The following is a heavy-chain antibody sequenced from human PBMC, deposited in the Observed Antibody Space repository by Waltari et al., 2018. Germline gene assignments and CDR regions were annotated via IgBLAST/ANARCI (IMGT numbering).Heavy chain of an antibody. CDR1: GGSFSGYY. V-gene: IGHV4-34*01. Sequence: QVQLQQWGAGLLKPSETLSLTCAVYGGSFSGYYWSWIRQPPGKGLEWIGEINHSGSTNYNPSLKSRVTISVDTSKNQFSLKLSSVTAADTAVYYCARALPYYDFWSGYSPLDAFDIWGQGTMVTVSS. CDR2: INHSGST. J-gene: IGHJ3*02. D-gene: IGHD3-3*01. CDR3: ARALPYYDFWSGYSPLDAFDI.